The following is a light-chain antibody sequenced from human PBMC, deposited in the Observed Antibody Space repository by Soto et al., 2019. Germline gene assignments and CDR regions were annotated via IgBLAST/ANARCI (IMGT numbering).Light chain of an antibody. CDR2: KVS. J-gene: IGKJ1*01. V-gene: IGKV2-30*01. CDR3: MQGTPWPLA. CDR1: QSLVYSDGNTY. Sequence: DVVMTQSPLSLPVTLGQPASISCRSSQSLVYSDGNTYLNWFQQRPGQSPRRLIYKVSNRDSGVPDRFGGSGSGTDFTLKISRVEAEDVGVYYCMQGTPWPLAFGQGTKVEIK.